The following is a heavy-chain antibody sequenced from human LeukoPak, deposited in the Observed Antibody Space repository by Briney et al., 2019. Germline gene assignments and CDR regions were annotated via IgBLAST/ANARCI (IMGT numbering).Heavy chain of an antibody. CDR1: GFTVSSNY. CDR3: ARDDSSSWSTYYYGMDV. Sequence: GGSLRLSCAASGFTVSSNYMSWVRQAPGKGLEWVANIKQDGSEKYYVDSVKGRFTISRDNAKNSLYLQMNSLRAEDTAVYYCARDDSSSWSTYYYGMDVWGQGTTVTVSS. J-gene: IGHJ6*02. D-gene: IGHD6-13*01. V-gene: IGHV3-7*01. CDR2: IKQDGSEK.